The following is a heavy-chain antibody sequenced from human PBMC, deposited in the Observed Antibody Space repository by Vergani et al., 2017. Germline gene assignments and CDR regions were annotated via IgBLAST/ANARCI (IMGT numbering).Heavy chain of an antibody. D-gene: IGHD5-18*01. CDR1: GFSFGDYA. CDR3: SRGRGYSLGYSDY. J-gene: IGHJ4*02. Sequence: EVQLVESGGGLVPPGRSLRLSCAASGFSFGDYAMTWVRQAPGKGLEWVAFIRNNAYGGTTEYAASVKGRFTISRDDSKRLAYLQLSGLKTEDTAVYFCSRGRGYSLGYSDYWGEGSQVTVSS. CDR2: IRNNAYGGTT. V-gene: IGHV3-49*04.